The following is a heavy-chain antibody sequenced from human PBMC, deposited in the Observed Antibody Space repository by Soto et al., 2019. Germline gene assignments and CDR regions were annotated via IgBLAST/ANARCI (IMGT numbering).Heavy chain of an antibody. CDR2: ISDTGHTT. D-gene: IGHD2-21*01. CDR3: APGGFLDY. Sequence: EVQLLESGGGLVKPGGSLRLSCAASGFRFSDYEMSWARQAPGKGLEWVSFISDTGHTTRYADPVEGRFTISRDNSKNTLYLEMNNLRTDDSAVSHCAPGGFLDYWGQGSLVTVSS. V-gene: IGHV3-23*01. CDR1: GFRFSDYE. J-gene: IGHJ4*02.